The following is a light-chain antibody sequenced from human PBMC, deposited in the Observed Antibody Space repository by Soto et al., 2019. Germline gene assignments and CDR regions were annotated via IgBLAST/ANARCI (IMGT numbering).Light chain of an antibody. CDR1: QSVGSTH. V-gene: IGKV3-20*01. CDR2: GVS. CDR3: QQYVSSPLYT. Sequence: NVLTQSPGTLSLSPGERATLSCRTSQSVGSTHLAWYQQKPGQAPRLLIHGVSSRAAGIPDRFSGSGSGTDFTLTISRLEPEDFAVYYCQQYVSSPLYTFGQWTKLEIK. J-gene: IGKJ2*01.